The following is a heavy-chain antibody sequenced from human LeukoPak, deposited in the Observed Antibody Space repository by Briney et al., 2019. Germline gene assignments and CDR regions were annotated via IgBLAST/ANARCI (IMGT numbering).Heavy chain of an antibody. CDR1: GYTFTGYY. V-gene: IGHV1-2*02. D-gene: IGHD1-26*01. CDR2: INPNSGGT. Sequence: ASVKVSCKASGYTFTGYYMHWVRQAPGQGLEWMGWINPNSGGTNFAQNFQGRVTMTRDMSTSTVYMELSSLRSEDTAVYYCARDPYSGSSSNWFDPWGQGTLVTVSS. J-gene: IGHJ5*02. CDR3: ARDPYSGSSSNWFDP.